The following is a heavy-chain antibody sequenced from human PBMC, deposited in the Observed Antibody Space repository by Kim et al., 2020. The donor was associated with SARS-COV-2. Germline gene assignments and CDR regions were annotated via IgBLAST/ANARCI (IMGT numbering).Heavy chain of an antibody. CDR1: GYTLINYG. J-gene: IGHJ4*02. V-gene: IGHV7-4-1*02. Sequence: ASVKVSCKTSGYTLINYGMNWIRQAPGQGLEWMGWINTNTGYPTYAQGFTGRFVFTLDTSVRTTYLQISRLKAEDTAIYYCARGDISGWFGNNFDYWGRGTLLTVSS. CDR3: ARGDISGWFGNNFDY. CDR2: INTNTGYP. D-gene: IGHD6-19*01.